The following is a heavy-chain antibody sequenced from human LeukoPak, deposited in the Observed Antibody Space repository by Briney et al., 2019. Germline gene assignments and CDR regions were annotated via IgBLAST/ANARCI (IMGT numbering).Heavy chain of an antibody. J-gene: IGHJ4*02. CDR3: ASGPYPAAGTDHQFDY. Sequence: PSETLSLTCTVSGGSVSSSFYYWGWIRQPPGKGLEWIGSLYYSGSTHYNPSLKSRVTMSVDTSKNQFSLKLSSVTAADTAVYYCASGPYPAAGTDHQFDYWGQGTLVTVSS. D-gene: IGHD6-13*01. V-gene: IGHV4-39*07. CDR2: LYYSGST. CDR1: GGSVSSSFYY.